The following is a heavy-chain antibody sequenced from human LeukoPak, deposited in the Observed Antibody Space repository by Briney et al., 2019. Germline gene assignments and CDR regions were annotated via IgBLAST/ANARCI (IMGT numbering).Heavy chain of an antibody. V-gene: IGHV3-7*01. Sequence: PGGSLRLSCAASGFTFSSYWMSWVRQAPGKGLEWVANIKQDGSEKYYVDSVKGRFTISRDNAKNSLYLHMNSLRAEDMSVSFCARLSYWLFDIWGQGTMVTVSS. CDR2: IKQDGSEK. CDR3: ARLSYWLFDI. D-gene: IGHD2-21*01. J-gene: IGHJ3*02. CDR1: GFTFSSYW.